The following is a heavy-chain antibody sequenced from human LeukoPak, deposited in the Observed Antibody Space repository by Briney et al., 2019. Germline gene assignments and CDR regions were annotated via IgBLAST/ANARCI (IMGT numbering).Heavy chain of an antibody. Sequence: KAGGSLRLSCAASGFTFSTYSMNWVRQAPGKGLEWVSSISSSSSYIYYADSVTGRFTISRDNAKNSLYLQMNSLRAEDTAVYYCAKDSNWNDGKFDPWGQGTLVTVSS. CDR1: GFTFSTYS. CDR2: ISSSSSYI. D-gene: IGHD1-20*01. J-gene: IGHJ5*02. V-gene: IGHV3-21*04. CDR3: AKDSNWNDGKFDP.